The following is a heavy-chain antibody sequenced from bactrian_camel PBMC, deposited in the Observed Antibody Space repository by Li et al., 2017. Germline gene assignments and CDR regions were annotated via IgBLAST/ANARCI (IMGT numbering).Heavy chain of an antibody. D-gene: IGHD2*01. CDR3: AADGALSMVVRGAARY. CDR2: IRTAGGST. V-gene: IGHV3S28*01. Sequence: QLVESGGGSVQAGGSPRLSCTASGNGYSSYYMGWFRQGSGVEREGVAAIRTAGGSTYYADSVKGRFTISQDNAKNTLYLEMNSLKPEDTAMYYCAADGALSMVVRGAARYRGQGTQVTVS. J-gene: IGHJ4*01. CDR1: GNGYSSYY.